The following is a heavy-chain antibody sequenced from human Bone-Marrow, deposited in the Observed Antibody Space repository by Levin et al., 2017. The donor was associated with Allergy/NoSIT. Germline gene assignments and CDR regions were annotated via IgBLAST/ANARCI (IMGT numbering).Heavy chain of an antibody. CDR1: GYTFTSYY. Sequence: ASVKVSCKASGYTFTSYYMHWVRQAPGQGLEWMGIINPSGGSTSYAQKFQGRVTMTRDTSTSTVYMELSSLRSEDTAVYYCARGSSILEWLFHKDFDYWGQGTLVTVSS. V-gene: IGHV1-46*01. CDR3: ARGSSILEWLFHKDFDY. D-gene: IGHD3-3*01. CDR2: INPSGGST. J-gene: IGHJ4*02.